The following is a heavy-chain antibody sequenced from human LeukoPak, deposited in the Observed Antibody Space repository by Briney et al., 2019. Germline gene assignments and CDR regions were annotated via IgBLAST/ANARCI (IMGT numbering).Heavy chain of an antibody. Sequence: GGSLRLSCAASGFTFSSYWMSWVRQAPGKGLEWVANIKQDGSEKYYVDSVKGRFTISRDNAKNSLYLQMNSLRAEDTAVYYCAKEAPKAAAGPRGRNWFDPWGQGTLVTVSS. V-gene: IGHV3-7*03. CDR3: AKEAPKAAAGPRGRNWFDP. CDR1: GFTFSSYW. D-gene: IGHD6-13*01. CDR2: IKQDGSEK. J-gene: IGHJ5*02.